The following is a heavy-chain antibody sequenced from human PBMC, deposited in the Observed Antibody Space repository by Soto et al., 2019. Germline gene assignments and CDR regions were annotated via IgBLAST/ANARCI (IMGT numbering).Heavy chain of an antibody. CDR1: GFTFSSYA. J-gene: IGHJ4*02. V-gene: IGHV3-23*01. D-gene: IGHD3-10*01. CDR3: ARGSTDSYPGSRIFDF. Sequence: VQLLESGGGLVQPGGSLRLSCAASGFTFSSYAMSWVRQAPGKGLEWVSAISGSGGSTYYADSVKGRFTISRDNSKNTLYLQMNSLRAEDTAVYYCARGSTDSYPGSRIFDFWGRGTLVTVSS. CDR2: ISGSGGST.